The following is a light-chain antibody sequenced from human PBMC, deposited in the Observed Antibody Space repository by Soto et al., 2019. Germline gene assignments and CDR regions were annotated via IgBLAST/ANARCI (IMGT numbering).Light chain of an antibody. Sequence: QSVLTQPASVSGSPGQSITISCTGTSSDVGGYYYVSWYQQLPGKAPKLMIYDVSYRPSGVSNRFSGSKSGNTASLTISGLQAEDEADYYCSSYTTSSTPVVFGGGTKVTVL. V-gene: IGLV2-14*01. CDR1: SSDVGGYYY. CDR2: DVS. J-gene: IGLJ2*01. CDR3: SSYTTSSTPVV.